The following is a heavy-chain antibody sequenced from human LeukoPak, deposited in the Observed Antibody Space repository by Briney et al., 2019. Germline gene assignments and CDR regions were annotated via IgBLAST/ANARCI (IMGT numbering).Heavy chain of an antibody. CDR1: GVTFSDYY. CDR3: AKLGRNYFDY. CDR2: ISSSSSTI. V-gene: IGHV3-11*04. J-gene: IGHJ4*02. D-gene: IGHD3-10*01. Sequence: GGSLRLSCAASGVTFSDYYMNWIRQAPGKGLEWVSYISSSSSTIYYADSVKGRFTISRDNAKNSLYLQMNSLRAEDTAVYYCAKLGRNYFDYWGQGTLVTVSS.